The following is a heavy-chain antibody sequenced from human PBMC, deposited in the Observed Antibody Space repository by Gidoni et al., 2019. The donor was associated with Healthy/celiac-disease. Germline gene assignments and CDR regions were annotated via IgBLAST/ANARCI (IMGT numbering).Heavy chain of an antibody. Sequence: QMQLVQSGPEVKKPGTSVKVSCKASGFTFTSSAVQWVRQARGQSLEWIGWIVVGSGNTNDAQKLQERVTITRDMSTSTAYMELSSLRSEDTAVYYCAAGPAPFWSGYLLFDYWGQGTLVTVSS. D-gene: IGHD3-3*01. J-gene: IGHJ4*02. CDR2: IVVGSGNT. CDR3: AAGPAPFWSGYLLFDY. V-gene: IGHV1-58*01. CDR1: GFTFTSSA.